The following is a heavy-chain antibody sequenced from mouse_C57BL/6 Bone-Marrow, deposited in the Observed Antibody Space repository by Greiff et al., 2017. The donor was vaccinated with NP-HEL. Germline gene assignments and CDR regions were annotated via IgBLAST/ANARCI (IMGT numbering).Heavy chain of an antibody. J-gene: IGHJ2*01. CDR2: IDPANGNT. V-gene: IGHV14-3*01. CDR3: GSYYYGSSYDDY. Sequence: VQLKESVAELVRPGASVKLSCTASGFNIKNTYMHWVKQRPEQGLEWIGRIDPANGNTKYAPKFQGKATITADTSSNTAYLQLSSLTSEDTAIYYCGSYYYGSSYDDYWGQGTTLTVSS. CDR1: GFNIKNTY. D-gene: IGHD1-1*01.